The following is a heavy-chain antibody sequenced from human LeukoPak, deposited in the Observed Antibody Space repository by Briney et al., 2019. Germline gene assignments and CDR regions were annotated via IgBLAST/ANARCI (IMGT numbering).Heavy chain of an antibody. D-gene: IGHD3-22*01. Sequence: KPSETLSLTCTVSGGSITTNNYYWGWIRQPPGKGLEWTGEINHSGSTNYNPSLKSRVTISVDTSKNQFSLKLSSVTAADTAVYYCARETYDSSGQHDDAFDIWGQGTMVTVSS. J-gene: IGHJ3*02. CDR2: INHSGST. CDR3: ARETYDSSGQHDDAFDI. CDR1: GGSITTNNYY. V-gene: IGHV4-39*07.